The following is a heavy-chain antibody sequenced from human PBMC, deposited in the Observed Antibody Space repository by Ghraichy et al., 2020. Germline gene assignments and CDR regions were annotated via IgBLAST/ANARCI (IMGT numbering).Heavy chain of an antibody. V-gene: IGHV3-30-3*01. CDR3: ARAHKVGIEGKTSYYMDV. J-gene: IGHJ6*03. CDR2: ISYDGSNK. Sequence: GGSLRLSCAASGFTFSSYAMHWVRQAPGKGLEWVAVISYDGSNKYYADSVKGRFTISRDNSKNTLYLQMNSLRAEDTAVYYCARAHKVGIEGKTSYYMDVWGKGTTVTVSS. CDR1: GFTFSSYA. D-gene: IGHD2-21*01.